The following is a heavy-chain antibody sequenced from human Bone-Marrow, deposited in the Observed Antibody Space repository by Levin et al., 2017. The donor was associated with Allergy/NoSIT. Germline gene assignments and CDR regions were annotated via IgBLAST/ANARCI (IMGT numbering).Heavy chain of an antibody. CDR3: ARVDCSGGSCYPGSRLDAFDI. Sequence: SSETLSLTCAVSGGSISSSNWWSWVRQPPGKGLEWIGEIYHSGSTNYNPSLKSRVTISVDKSKNQFSLKLSSVTAADTAVYYCARVDCSGGSCYPGSRLDAFDIWGQGTMVTVSS. J-gene: IGHJ3*02. CDR2: IYHSGST. D-gene: IGHD2-15*01. V-gene: IGHV4-4*02. CDR1: GGSISSSNW.